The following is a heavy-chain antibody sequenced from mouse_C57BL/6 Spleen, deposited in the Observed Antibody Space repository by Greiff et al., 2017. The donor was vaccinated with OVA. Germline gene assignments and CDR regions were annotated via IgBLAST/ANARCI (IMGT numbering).Heavy chain of an antibody. CDR3: ARSTDYYGSSAFAY. D-gene: IGHD1-1*01. CDR2: INPSTGGT. V-gene: IGHV1-42*01. J-gene: IGHJ3*01. CDR1: GYSFTGYY. Sequence: EVKLMESGPELVKPGASVKISCKASGYSFTGYYMNWVKQSPEKSLEWIGEINPSTGGTTYNQKFKAKATLTVDKSSSTAYMQLKSLTSEDSAVYYCARSTDYYGSSAFAYWGQGTLVTVSA.